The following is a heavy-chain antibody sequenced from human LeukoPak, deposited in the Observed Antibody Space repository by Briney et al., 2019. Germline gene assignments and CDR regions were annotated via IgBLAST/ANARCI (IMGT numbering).Heavy chain of an antibody. D-gene: IGHD1-26*01. J-gene: IGHJ6*02. CDR3: ARDPLPVGAILYYGMDV. CDR2: ISYDGSNK. V-gene: IGHV3-30*14. Sequence: GRSLRLSCAASGFTFSSYTMHWVRQAPGKGLEWVAVISYDGSNKYYADSVKGRFTISRDNSKNTLYLQMNSLRAEDTAVYYCARDPLPVGAILYYGMDVWGQGTTVTVSS. CDR1: GFTFSSYT.